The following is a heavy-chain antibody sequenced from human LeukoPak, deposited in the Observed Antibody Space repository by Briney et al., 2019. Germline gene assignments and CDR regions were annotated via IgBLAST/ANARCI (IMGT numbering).Heavy chain of an antibody. CDR3: ASPGGDTLTGYYQY. V-gene: IGHV4-34*01. CDR2: INHSGST. D-gene: IGHD3-9*01. J-gene: IGHJ4*02. CDR1: GGSFSGYY. Sequence: SETLSLTCAVYGGSFSGYYWSWIRQPPGKGLEWIGEINHSGSTNYNPSLKSRVTISVDTSKNQFSLKLSSVTAADTAVYYCASPGGDTLTGYYQYWGQGTLVTVSS.